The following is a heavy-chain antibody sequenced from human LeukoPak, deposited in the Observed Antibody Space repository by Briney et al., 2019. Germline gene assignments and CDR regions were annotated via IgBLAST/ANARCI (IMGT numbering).Heavy chain of an antibody. J-gene: IGHJ4*02. V-gene: IGHV3-23*01. CDR1: GFTFSSNY. CDR3: AKDSAVVVITGKTIDY. CDR2: ISGSGGST. Sequence: PGGSLRLSCAASGFTFSSNYMSWVRQAPGKGLEWVSAISGSGGSTYYADSVKGRFTISRDNSKNTLYLQMNSLRAEDTAVYYCAKDSAVVVITGKTIDYWGQGTLVTVSS. D-gene: IGHD3-22*01.